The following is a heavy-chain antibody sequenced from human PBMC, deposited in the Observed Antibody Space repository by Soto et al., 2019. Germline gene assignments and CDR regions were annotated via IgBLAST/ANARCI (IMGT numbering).Heavy chain of an antibody. CDR2: TAYRSKWET. Sequence: VHLQQSGPGLVKPSQTLSLSCVISGDTVSSSTVVWSWIRQSPSRGLEWLGRTAYRSKWETEYAVXVXSXXTINADTSKNQFSLQLNSVTPEDSAVYYCAREGGGWIGFDYWGQGTLVTVSS. D-gene: IGHD6-19*01. CDR3: AREGGGWIGFDY. CDR1: GDTVSSSTVV. J-gene: IGHJ4*02. V-gene: IGHV6-1*01.